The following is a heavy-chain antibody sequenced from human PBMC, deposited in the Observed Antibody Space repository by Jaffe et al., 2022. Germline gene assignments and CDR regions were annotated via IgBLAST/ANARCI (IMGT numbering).Heavy chain of an antibody. J-gene: IGHJ5*02. CDR1: GGTFSSYA. V-gene: IGHV1-69*01. Sequence: QVQLVQSGAEVKKPGSSVKVSCKASGGTFSSYAISWVRQAPGQGLEWMGGIIPIFGTANYAQKFQGRVTITADESTSTAYMELSSLRSEDTAVYYCARDLLPRAPYYDFWSGYYTGNWFDPWGQGTLVTVSS. D-gene: IGHD3-3*01. CDR2: IIPIFGTA. CDR3: ARDLLPRAPYYDFWSGYYTGNWFDP.